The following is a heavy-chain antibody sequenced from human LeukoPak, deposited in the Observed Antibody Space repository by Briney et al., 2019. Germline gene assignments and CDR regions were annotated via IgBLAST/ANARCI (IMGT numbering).Heavy chain of an antibody. D-gene: IGHD3-22*01. J-gene: IGHJ4*02. V-gene: IGHV1-2*02. CDR1: GYSFTGYY. CDR2: INPNSGDT. CDR3: ARSNTSGYYPPTLRY. Sequence: RASVKVSCKASGYSFTGYYIHWVRQAPGQGLEWMGWINPNSGDTDFAQKFQGMVTMTRDTSISTAYMELSRLRSDDTAVFYCARSNTSGYYPPTLRYWGQGTLVAVSS.